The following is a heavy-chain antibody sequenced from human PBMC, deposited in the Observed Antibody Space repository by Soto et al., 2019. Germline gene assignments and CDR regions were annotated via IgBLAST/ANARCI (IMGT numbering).Heavy chain of an antibody. CDR2: MYYGGST. Sequence: SETLSLTCTVSGASIRSYYWRWIRHSPGKGLEWIAYMYYGGSTSYNPSLKSRVTISIDTSKKQFSLNLTSVTAADTAIYYCARGRTASRLALDYWGQGALVTVSS. V-gene: IGHV4-59*01. D-gene: IGHD2-21*02. CDR1: GASIRSYY. CDR3: ARGRTASRLALDY. J-gene: IGHJ4*02.